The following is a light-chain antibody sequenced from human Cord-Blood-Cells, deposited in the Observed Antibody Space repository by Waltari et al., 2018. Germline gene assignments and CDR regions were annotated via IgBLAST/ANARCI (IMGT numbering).Light chain of an antibody. J-gene: IGKJ4*01. CDR3: QQRSTF. V-gene: IGKV3-11*01. CDR1: QSVSSY. CDR2: DAS. Sequence: EIGFKQAPAHLSLSPGERATLPGRARQSVSSYLAWYQQKPGQAPRLLIYDASNRATGIPARFSGSGSGTDFTLTISSLEPEDFAVYYCQQRSTFFGGGTKVEIK.